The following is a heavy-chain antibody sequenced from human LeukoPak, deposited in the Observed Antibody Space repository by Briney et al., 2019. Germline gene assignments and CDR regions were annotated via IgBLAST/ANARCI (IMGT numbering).Heavy chain of an antibody. CDR1: GFTFSSYS. CDR3: ARGDCSSTSCPDTYYYYGMDV. D-gene: IGHD2-2*01. Sequence: GGSLRLSCAASGFTFSSYSMNWVRQAPGKGLEWVSSISSSSSYIYYADSVKGRFTISRDNAKNSLYLQMNSLRAEDTAVYYCARGDCSSTSCPDTYYYYGMDVWGQGTTVTVSS. V-gene: IGHV3-21*04. CDR2: ISSSSSYI. J-gene: IGHJ6*02.